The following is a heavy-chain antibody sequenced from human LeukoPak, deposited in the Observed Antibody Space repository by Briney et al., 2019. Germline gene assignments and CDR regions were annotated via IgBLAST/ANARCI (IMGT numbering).Heavy chain of an antibody. CDR3: ARGGGRGYYYYYGMDV. D-gene: IGHD1-26*01. CDR1: GASITSYY. J-gene: IGHJ6*02. V-gene: IGHV4-59*01. Sequence: PSETLSLTCTVSGASITSYYWNWIRQPPGKGLEWIGNIYYSGSTTYNPSLKSRVTISVDTSKNQFSPRVNSVTTADTAVYYCARGGGRGYYYYYGMDVWGQGTTVTVSS. CDR2: IYYSGST.